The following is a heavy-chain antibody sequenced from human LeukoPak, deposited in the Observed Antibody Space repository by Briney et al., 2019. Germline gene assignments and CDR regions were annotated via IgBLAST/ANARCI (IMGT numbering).Heavy chain of an antibody. CDR1: GGSISSYY. CDR3: ARDPISYDPLTGYELWGWFDP. D-gene: IGHD3-9*01. V-gene: IGHV4-4*07. J-gene: IGHJ5*02. Sequence: PSETLSLTCTVSGGSISSYYWSWIRQPAGKGLEWIGRIYTSGSTNYNPSLKSRVTISADKSKNQFSLNLSSVTAADTAVYYCARDPISYDPLTGYELWGWFDPWGQGILVTVSS. CDR2: IYTSGST.